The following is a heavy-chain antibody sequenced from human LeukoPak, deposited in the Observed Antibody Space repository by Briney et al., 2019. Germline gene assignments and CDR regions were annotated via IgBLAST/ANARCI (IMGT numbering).Heavy chain of an antibody. Sequence: SVKVSCKASGGTFSSYAISWVRQAPGQGLEWMGGIIPIFGTANYAQKFQGRVTITADKSTSTAYMELSSLRSEDTAVYYCARDYYDSSGAYYYYMDVWGKGTTVTVSS. D-gene: IGHD3-22*01. J-gene: IGHJ6*03. CDR1: GGTFSSYA. CDR3: ARDYYDSSGAYYYYMDV. CDR2: IIPIFGTA. V-gene: IGHV1-69*06.